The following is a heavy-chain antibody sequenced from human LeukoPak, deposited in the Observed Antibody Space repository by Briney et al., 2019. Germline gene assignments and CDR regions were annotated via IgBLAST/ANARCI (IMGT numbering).Heavy chain of an antibody. J-gene: IGHJ4*02. CDR1: GFTFSSYA. CDR3: AKGGRYFDWLSYFDY. Sequence: GGSLRLSCAASGFTFSSYAMHWVRQAPGKGLEWVAFIYYDGNNKYYADSVKGRFTISRDNSKNTLYVQMNSLRAEDTAVYYCAKGGRYFDWLSYFDYWGQGTLVTVSS. V-gene: IGHV3-30*02. D-gene: IGHD3-9*01. CDR2: IYYDGNNK.